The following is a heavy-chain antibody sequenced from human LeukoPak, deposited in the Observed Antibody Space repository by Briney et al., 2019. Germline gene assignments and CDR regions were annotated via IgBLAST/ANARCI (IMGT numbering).Heavy chain of an antibody. CDR1: GGTFSSYA. V-gene: IGHV1-69*04. J-gene: IGHJ5*02. Sequence: SVKVSCKASGGTFSSYAISWVRQAPGQGLEWMGRIIPILGIANYAQKFQGRVTITADKSTSTAYMELSSLRSDDTAVYYCARGAHRFWSGFPNWFDPWGQGTLVTVSS. CDR3: ARGAHRFWSGFPNWFDP. CDR2: IIPILGIA. D-gene: IGHD3-3*01.